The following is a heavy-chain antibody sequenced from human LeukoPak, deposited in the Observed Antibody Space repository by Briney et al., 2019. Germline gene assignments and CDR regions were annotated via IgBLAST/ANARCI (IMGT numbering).Heavy chain of an antibody. V-gene: IGHV4-39*02. Sequence: SETLSLTCTVSGGSISSSTYYWGWIRQPPGKGLEWIGIIYYSGTTFYNPSLKSRVTVSVDTSKSHFSLKLNSVTAADTAVYRCAGIAVTGLPNDYWGQGTLVTVSS. J-gene: IGHJ4*02. CDR1: GGSISSSTYY. CDR3: AGIAVTGLPNDY. D-gene: IGHD6-19*01. CDR2: IYYSGTT.